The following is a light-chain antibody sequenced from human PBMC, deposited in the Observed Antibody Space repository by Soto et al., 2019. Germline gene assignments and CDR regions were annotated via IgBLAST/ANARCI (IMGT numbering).Light chain of an antibody. CDR3: QQYDQWWT. J-gene: IGKJ1*01. CDR1: QSINTK. Sequence: ELVMTQSPATLSVSAGDGATFSCRASQSINTKIAWYQLKPGQAPRLLIYDASIRATGIPARFSGSGSGTELSLTINSLQSEDFGVYFCQQYDQWWTVGQGTKVDI. CDR2: DAS. V-gene: IGKV3-15*01.